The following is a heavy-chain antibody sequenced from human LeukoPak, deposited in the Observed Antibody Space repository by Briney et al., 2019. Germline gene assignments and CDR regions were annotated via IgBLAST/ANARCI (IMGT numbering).Heavy chain of an antibody. CDR3: AKRPYASGGAFDI. V-gene: IGHV3-23*01. CDR1: GFTFSSYA. CDR2: ISGSGDTT. Sequence: GGSLRLSCAASGFTFSSYAMGWVRQAPGKGLEWVSGISGSGDTTYYADSVKGRFTISRDNSKTTLFLQMNSLRAEDRAVYYCAKRPYASGGAFDIWGQGTMVTVSS. J-gene: IGHJ3*02. D-gene: IGHD3-10*01.